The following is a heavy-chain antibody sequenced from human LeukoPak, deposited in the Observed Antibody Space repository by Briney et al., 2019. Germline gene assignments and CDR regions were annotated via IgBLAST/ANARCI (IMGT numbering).Heavy chain of an antibody. Sequence: SETLSLTCAVSGGSISSSNWWSWVRQPPGQGLEWIGEIYHSGSTNYNPSLESRVTVSVDTSKNQFSLKLSSVTAADTAVYYCARGFYDGFDYWGQGTLVTVSS. J-gene: IGHJ4*02. V-gene: IGHV4-4*02. CDR1: GGSISSSNW. CDR3: ARGFYDGFDY. D-gene: IGHD2/OR15-2a*01. CDR2: IYHSGST.